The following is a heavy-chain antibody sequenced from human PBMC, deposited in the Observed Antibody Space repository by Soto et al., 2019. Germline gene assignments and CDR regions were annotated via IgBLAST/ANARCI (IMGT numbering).Heavy chain of an antibody. CDR2: INHSGST. J-gene: IGHJ4*02. CDR1: GGSFSGYY. CDR3: ARRTPTVTTSYYFDY. D-gene: IGHD4-17*01. V-gene: IGHV4-34*01. Sequence: PSETLSLTCAVYGGSFSGYYWSWIRQPPGKGLEWIGEINHSGSTNYNPFLKSRVTISVDTSKNQFSLKFSSVTAADTAVYYCARRTPTVTTSYYFDYWGQGTLVTVSS.